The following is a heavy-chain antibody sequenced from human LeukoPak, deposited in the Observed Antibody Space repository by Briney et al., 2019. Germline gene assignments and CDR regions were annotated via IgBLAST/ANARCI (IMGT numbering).Heavy chain of an antibody. CDR1: GFTFSSHA. V-gene: IGHV3-48*03. CDR2: ISSSGSTI. CDR3: AELGITMIGGV. J-gene: IGHJ6*04. D-gene: IGHD3-10*02. Sequence: GGSLRLSCAATGFTFSSHAMNWVRQAPGKGLEWVSYISSSGSTIYYADSVKGRFTISRDNAKNSLYLQMNSLRAEDTAVYYCAELGITMIGGVWGKGTTVTISS.